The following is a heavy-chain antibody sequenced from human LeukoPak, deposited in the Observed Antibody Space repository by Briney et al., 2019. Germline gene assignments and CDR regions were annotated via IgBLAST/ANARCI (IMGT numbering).Heavy chain of an antibody. V-gene: IGHV1-2*02. CDR1: GYTFTGNY. J-gene: IGHJ4*02. CDR2: INPKSGDT. CDR3: ARAGPYSGSYPYYFDY. Sequence: GASMKVSCKTSGYTFTGNYMHWVRQAPGQGLEWMGWINPKSGDTKYAQKFQGRVTVTRDTSSSTSYLELSRLRSDDTAVYYCARAGPYSGSYPYYFDYWGQGTLVTVSS. D-gene: IGHD1-26*01.